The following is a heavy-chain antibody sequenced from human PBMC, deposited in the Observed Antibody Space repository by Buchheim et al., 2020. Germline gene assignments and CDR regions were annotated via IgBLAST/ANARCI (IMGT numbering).Heavy chain of an antibody. V-gene: IGHV4-59*01. D-gene: IGHD3-16*01. CDR2: IYYTVTT. CDR3: ARGGGLFDS. Sequence: QVQLQESGPGLVKPSETLSLTCTVPGGSISSYYWSWIRQPPGTGLEWIGYIYYTVTTNYSPPLKSRLTISVDTSKQQFSLNLSSVTAADTAVYYCARGGGLFDSWGQGTL. J-gene: IGHJ4*02. CDR1: GGSISSYY.